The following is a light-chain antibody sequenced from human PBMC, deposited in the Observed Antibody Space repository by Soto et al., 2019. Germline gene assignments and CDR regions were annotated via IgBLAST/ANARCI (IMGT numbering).Light chain of an antibody. CDR2: EVS. CDR1: SSDVGGYNY. J-gene: IGLJ1*01. CDR3: SSYRSSSTDV. Sequence: QSVLTQPASVSGSPGQSITISCTGTSSDVGGYNYVSWYQQHPGKAPKLMIYEVSNRPSGVSNRFSGSKSGNTASLTISGLQAEDEAEYYCSSYRSSSTDVFGTGTKLTVL. V-gene: IGLV2-14*01.